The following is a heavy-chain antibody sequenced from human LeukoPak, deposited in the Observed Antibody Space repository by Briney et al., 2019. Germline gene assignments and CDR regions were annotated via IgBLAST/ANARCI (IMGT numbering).Heavy chain of an antibody. D-gene: IGHD3-10*01. CDR1: GFTFSDYY. J-gene: IGHJ6*02. CDR3: ARDEDRFGELSPLYGMDV. CDR2: ISSSSSYT. Sequence: PGGSLRLSCAASGFTFSDYYMSWIRQAPGKGLEWVSYISSSSSYTNYADSVKGRFTISRDNAKNSLYLQMNSLRAEDTAVYYCARDEDRFGELSPLYGMDVWGQGTTVTVSS. V-gene: IGHV3-11*06.